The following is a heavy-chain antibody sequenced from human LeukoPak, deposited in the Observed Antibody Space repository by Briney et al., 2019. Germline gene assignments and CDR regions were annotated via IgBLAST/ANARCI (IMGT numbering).Heavy chain of an antibody. D-gene: IGHD5-24*01. CDR1: GFTFSSYW. Sequence: GGSLRLSCAASGFTFSSYWMNWVCQAPGKGLEWVASINQDGSEKYYLDSVKGRFTISRDNAKNSLYLQMNSLRDEDTAVYSCARDGVRDGLYFDRWGQGTLVTVSS. CDR2: INQDGSEK. CDR3: ARDGVRDGLYFDR. J-gene: IGHJ4*02. V-gene: IGHV3-7*01.